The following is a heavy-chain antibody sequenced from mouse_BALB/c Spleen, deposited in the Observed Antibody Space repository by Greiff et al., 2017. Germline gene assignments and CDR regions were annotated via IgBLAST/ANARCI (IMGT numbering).Heavy chain of an antibody. D-gene: IGHD2-1*01. V-gene: IGHV2-6-4*01. CDR2: IWGGGST. Sequence: VKLVESGPGLVAPSQSLSITCTVSGFSLSRYSVHWVRQPPGKGLEWLGMIWGGGSTDYNSALKSRLSISKDNSKSQVFLKMNSLQTDDTAMYYCARKGSDGNGEFAYWGQGTLVTVSA. CDR1: GFSLSRYS. J-gene: IGHJ3*01. CDR3: ARKGSDGNGEFAY.